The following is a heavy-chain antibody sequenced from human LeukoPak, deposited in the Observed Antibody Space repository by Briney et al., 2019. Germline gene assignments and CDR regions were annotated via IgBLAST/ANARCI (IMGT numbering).Heavy chain of an antibody. CDR3: ARPRYFDWLSFDH. CDR1: GGSISSYY. Sequence: SETLSLTCTVSGGSISSYYWSWIRQPPGKGLEWIGYIYYSGSTNYNPSLKSRVTISVDTSKNQFSLKLSSVTAADTAVYYCARPRYFDWLSFDHWGQGTLVTVSS. J-gene: IGHJ4*02. D-gene: IGHD3-9*01. CDR2: IYYSGST. V-gene: IGHV4-59*08.